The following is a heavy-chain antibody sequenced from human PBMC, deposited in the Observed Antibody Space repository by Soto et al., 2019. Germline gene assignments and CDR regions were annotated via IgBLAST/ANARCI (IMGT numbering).Heavy chain of an antibody. V-gene: IGHV1-24*01. D-gene: IGHD3-10*01. Sequence: ASVKVSCKVSGYTLTELSMHWVRQAPGKGLEWMGGFDPEDGETIYAQKFQGRVTMTEDTSTDTAYMELSSLRSEDTAVCYCATHYGSGTLPFDYWGQGTLVTVSS. CDR3: ATHYGSGTLPFDY. CDR1: GYTLTELS. CDR2: FDPEDGET. J-gene: IGHJ4*02.